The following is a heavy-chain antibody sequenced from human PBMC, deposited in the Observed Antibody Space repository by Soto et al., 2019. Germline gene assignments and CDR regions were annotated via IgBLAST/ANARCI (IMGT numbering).Heavy chain of an antibody. Sequence: QVQLQESGPGLVKPSQTLSLTCTVSGGSISSGGYYWSWIRQHPGKGLEWIGYIYYSGSTYYNPSLKSRVTISVDTSKNQFSLKLSSVTAADTAVYYCARASEYYDILTGYYRTGWFDPWGQGPLVTVSS. D-gene: IGHD3-9*01. V-gene: IGHV4-31*03. J-gene: IGHJ5*02. CDR1: GGSISSGGYY. CDR2: IYYSGST. CDR3: ARASEYYDILTGYYRTGWFDP.